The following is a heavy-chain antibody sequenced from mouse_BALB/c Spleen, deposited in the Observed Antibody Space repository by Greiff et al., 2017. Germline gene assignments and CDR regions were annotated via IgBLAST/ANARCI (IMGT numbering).Heavy chain of an antibody. D-gene: IGHD2-3*01. CDR3: ARDDGYYYAMDY. J-gene: IGHJ4*01. Sequence: EVQVVESGGGLVQPGGSRKLSCAASGFTFSSFGMHWVRQAPEKGLEWVAYISSGSSTIYYADTVKGRFTISRDNPKNTLFLQMTSLRSEDTAMYYCARDDGYYYAMDYWGQGTSVTVSS. CDR1: GFTFSSFG. V-gene: IGHV5-17*02. CDR2: ISSGSSTI.